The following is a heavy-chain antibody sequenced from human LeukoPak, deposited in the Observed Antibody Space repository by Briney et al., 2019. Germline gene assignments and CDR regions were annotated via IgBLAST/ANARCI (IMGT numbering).Heavy chain of an antibody. CDR3: ARGGSYYYGSGSYDHWFDP. CDR2: INPSGGNT. CDR1: GYTFTRYY. J-gene: IGHJ5*02. D-gene: IGHD3-10*01. Sequence: ASVKVSCKASGYTFTRYYMHWVRQAPGQGLEWMGIINPSGGNTNYAQNIQGRVTMTTDTSTSTVYMELSSLRSEDTAVYYCARGGSYYYGSGSYDHWFDPWGQGTLVTVSS. V-gene: IGHV1-46*01.